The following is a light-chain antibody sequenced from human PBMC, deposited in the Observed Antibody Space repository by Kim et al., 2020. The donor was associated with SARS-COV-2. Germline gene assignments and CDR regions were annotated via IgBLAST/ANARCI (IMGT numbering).Light chain of an antibody. J-gene: IGLJ2*01. V-gene: IGLV3-1*01. CDR1: KLWDKY. CDR2: QDS. CDR3: QAWDSSTVV. Sequence: SVSPGQTASITCSGDKLWDKYACWYQQKPGQSPVLVIYQDSQRPSGIPERFSGSNSGNTATLGISGTQAMDEADYYCQAWDSSTVVFGGGTQLTVL.